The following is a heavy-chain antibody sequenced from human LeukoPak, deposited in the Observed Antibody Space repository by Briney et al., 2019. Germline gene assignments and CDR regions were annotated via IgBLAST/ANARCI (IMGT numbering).Heavy chain of an antibody. CDR2: INPNSGGT. Sequence: ASVKVSCKASGYTFTGYYMHWVRQAPGQGLEWMGWINPNSGGTNYAQKFQGRVTMTRDTSISTAYMELSRLRSDDTAVYYCARDSVYDGSGYYYHDAFDIWGQGTMVTVSS. J-gene: IGHJ3*02. V-gene: IGHV1-2*02. CDR1: GYTFTGYY. D-gene: IGHD3-22*01. CDR3: ARDSVYDGSGYYYHDAFDI.